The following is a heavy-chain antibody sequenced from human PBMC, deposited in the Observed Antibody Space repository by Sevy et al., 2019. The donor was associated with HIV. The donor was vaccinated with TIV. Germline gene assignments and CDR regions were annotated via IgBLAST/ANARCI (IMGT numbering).Heavy chain of an antibody. CDR1: GGSFSGYY. V-gene: IGHV4-34*01. D-gene: IGHD3-22*01. CDR2: INHSGST. J-gene: IGHJ4*02. Sequence: SETLSLTCAVYGGSFSGYYWSWIRQPPGKGLEWIGEINHSGSTNYNPSLKSRVTISVDTSKNQFSLKLSSVTAAETAVYYCARGRYYYDSSGYYFGGTAQYYFDYWGQGTLVTVSS. CDR3: ARGRYYYDSSGYYFGGTAQYYFDY.